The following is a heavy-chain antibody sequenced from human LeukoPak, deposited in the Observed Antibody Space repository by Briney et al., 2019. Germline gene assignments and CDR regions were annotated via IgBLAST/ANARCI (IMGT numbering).Heavy chain of an antibody. CDR2: IKSKIDGGTT. D-gene: IGHD1-26*01. Sequence: PGGSLRLSCAASGFTFSNARMSWVRQGPGKGLEWVGRIKSKIDGGTTDYAAPVKGRVTISRDDSKNTLYLQMNSLKTEDTAVYYCSAGVGTSDFDYWGQGTLVTVSS. J-gene: IGHJ4*02. CDR1: GFTFSNAR. V-gene: IGHV3-15*01. CDR3: SAGVGTSDFDY.